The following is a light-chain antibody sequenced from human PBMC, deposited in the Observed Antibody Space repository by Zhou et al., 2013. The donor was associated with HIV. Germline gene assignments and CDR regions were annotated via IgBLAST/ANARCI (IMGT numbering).Light chain of an antibody. Sequence: DIQMTQSPSTLSASVGDRVTITCRASQNINSWLAWYQQKPGKAPKLLIYKASNLESGVPSRFSGSGSGTEFTLTISSLQLEDFATYFCLQHNSLPQTFGQGTKVEIK. J-gene: IGKJ1*01. CDR1: QNINSW. V-gene: IGKV1-5*03. CDR3: LQHNSLPQT. CDR2: KAS.